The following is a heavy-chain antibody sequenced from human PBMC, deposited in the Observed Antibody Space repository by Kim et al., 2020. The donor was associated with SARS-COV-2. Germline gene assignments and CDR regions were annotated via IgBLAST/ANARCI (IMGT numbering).Heavy chain of an antibody. CDR2: ISYDGSNK. J-gene: IGHJ6*01. CDR1: GFTFSSYA. D-gene: IGHD6-19*01. CDR3: ASPHEQWLVPLGYGNYG. Sequence: GGSLRLSCAASGFTFSSYAMHWVRQAPGKGLEWVAVISYDGSNKYYADSVKGRFTISRDNSKNTLYLQMNSLRAEDTAVYYCASPHEQWLVPLGYGNYG. V-gene: IGHV3-30*04.